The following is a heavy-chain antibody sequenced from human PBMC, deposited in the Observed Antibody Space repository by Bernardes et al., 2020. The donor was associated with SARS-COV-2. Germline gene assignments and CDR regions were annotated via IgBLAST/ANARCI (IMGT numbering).Heavy chain of an antibody. V-gene: IGHV4-39*01. D-gene: IGHD2-2*01. CDR2: ISYSGST. Sequence: SESLSLTCTVSGDSMNSRRYYWGWIRQPPGRGLEWIGSISYSGSTNYNPSLKSRVTISLDTSKKQFSLKLSSVTAADTAVYYCARGGVVPAAPKVNWFDPWGQGTLVTVSS. CDR3: ARGGVVPAAPKVNWFDP. CDR1: GDSMNSRRYY. J-gene: IGHJ5*02.